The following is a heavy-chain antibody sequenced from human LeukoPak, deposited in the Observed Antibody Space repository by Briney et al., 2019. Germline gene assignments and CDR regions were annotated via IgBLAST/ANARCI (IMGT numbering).Heavy chain of an antibody. D-gene: IGHD6-13*01. V-gene: IGHV3-7*01. CDR3: ATTLNIATAGYF. J-gene: IGHJ4*02. Sequence: GGSLRLSCAASGFTFNSYWMSWVRQAPGKGLEWAANVQQEGREKYYVDSVKGRFTISRDNAKNSVYLQMNSLRAEDTATYYCATTLNIATAGYFWGQGTLVTVSS. CDR1: GFTFNSYW. CDR2: VQQEGREK.